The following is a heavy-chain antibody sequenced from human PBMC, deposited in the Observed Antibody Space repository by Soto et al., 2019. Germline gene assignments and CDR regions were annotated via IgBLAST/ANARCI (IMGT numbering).Heavy chain of an antibody. CDR2: ISYDGSNK. Sequence: PGGSLSLSCAASGFTFSSYAMHWVRQAPGKGLEWVAVISYDGSNKYYADSVKGRFTISRDNSRNTLFLQMNSLRAEDTAVYYCARDYYKYYDSSGYYRSPAYWGQGTLVTVSS. J-gene: IGHJ4*02. CDR3: ARDYYKYYDSSGYYRSPAY. D-gene: IGHD3-22*01. V-gene: IGHV3-30-3*01. CDR1: GFTFSSYA.